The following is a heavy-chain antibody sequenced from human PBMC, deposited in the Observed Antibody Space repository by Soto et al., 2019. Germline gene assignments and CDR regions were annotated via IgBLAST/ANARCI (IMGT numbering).Heavy chain of an antibody. Sequence: ASVKVSCKASGYTFTSYGISWVRQAPGQGLEWMGWISAYNGNTNYAQKLQGRVTMTTDTSTSTAYMELRSLRSDDTAVYYCARVGRGGAAVAGNSSWGQGTLVTVSS. CDR1: GYTFTSYG. J-gene: IGHJ5*02. CDR2: ISAYNGNT. V-gene: IGHV1-18*01. CDR3: ARVGRGGAAVAGNSS. D-gene: IGHD6-19*01.